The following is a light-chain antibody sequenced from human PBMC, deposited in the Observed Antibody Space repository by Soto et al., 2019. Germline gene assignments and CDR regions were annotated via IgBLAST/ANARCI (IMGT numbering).Light chain of an antibody. CDR1: QSVSSY. CDR2: DAS. Sequence: EIVLTQSPATLSLSPGERATLSCRASQSVSSYLAWYQQKPGQAPRLLIYDASNSATGIPARFSGSGSGTEFTLTISSLEPEDFAVYYCQQRSNWPPTFGQGTRLEIK. V-gene: IGKV3-11*01. J-gene: IGKJ5*01. CDR3: QQRSNWPPT.